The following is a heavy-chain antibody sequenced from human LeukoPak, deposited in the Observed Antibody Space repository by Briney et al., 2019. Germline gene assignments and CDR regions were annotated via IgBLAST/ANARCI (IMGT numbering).Heavy chain of an antibody. CDR1: GFSFSSHW. J-gene: IGHJ4*02. D-gene: IGHD2-2*01. CDR2: ILPDGSQK. Sequence: GGSLRLSCTASGFSFSSHWMSWVRQAPGKGLEWLANILPDGSQKYYVDSVKGRFTISRDNPKNSLYLQINNLRAEDTAVYYCGRLAHNAWYAIDFWGQGTLVTVSS. CDR3: GRLAHNAWYAIDF. V-gene: IGHV3-7*01.